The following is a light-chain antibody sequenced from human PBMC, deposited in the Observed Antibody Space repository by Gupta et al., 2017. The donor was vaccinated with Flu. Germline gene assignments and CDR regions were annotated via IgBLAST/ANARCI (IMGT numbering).Light chain of an antibody. CDR2: GTS. Sequence: EIVLTQFPGTLSLSPGESATLSCRASQSVNRRYLTWYQQKPGQTPRPLIYGTSTRATGTPDRFSGSGSATDFTLSISSLEPEDFAVYFCQQYGGSPAYTFGQGTKLEIK. J-gene: IGKJ2*01. CDR3: QQYGGSPAYT. V-gene: IGKV3-20*01. CDR1: QSVNRRY.